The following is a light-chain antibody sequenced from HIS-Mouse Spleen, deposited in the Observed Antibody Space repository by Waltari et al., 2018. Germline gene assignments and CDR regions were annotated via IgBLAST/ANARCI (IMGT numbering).Light chain of an antibody. Sequence: DIQMTQSPSSLSASVGDRVTITCQASQDISNYLNWYQQKPGKAPKLLIYDACNLETGVPSRFSGSGSGTDFTFTISSLQPEDIATYYCQQYDNLPIFTFGPGTKVDIK. CDR2: DAC. V-gene: IGKV1-33*01. J-gene: IGKJ3*01. CDR3: QQYDNLPIFT. CDR1: QDISNY.